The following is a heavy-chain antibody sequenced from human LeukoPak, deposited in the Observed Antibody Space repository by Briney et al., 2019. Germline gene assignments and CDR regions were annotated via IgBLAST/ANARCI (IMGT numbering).Heavy chain of an antibody. CDR3: ARHKMGTTRLYYFDY. CDR1: GGSISSSSYS. V-gene: IGHV4-39*01. CDR2: IYYSGTT. D-gene: IGHD1-26*01. Sequence: SETLSLTCTVSGGSISSSSYSWGWIRQPPGKGLEWIGTIYYSGTTYYNPSLESRVTISVDTSKNQFSLKLTSVTAADTAVYYCARHKMGTTRLYYFDYWGQGTLVTVSS. J-gene: IGHJ4*02.